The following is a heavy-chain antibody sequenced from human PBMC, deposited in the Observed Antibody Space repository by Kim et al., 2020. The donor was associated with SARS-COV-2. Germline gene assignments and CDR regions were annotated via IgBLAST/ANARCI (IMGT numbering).Heavy chain of an antibody. CDR1: GYTFTRFT. Sequence: ASVKVSCKASGYTFTRFTMHWVRQAPGQRLEWMGWINAGNGNTKYSQKFQGRVTITWDTSASTVFMELSSLRFEDTAVYYCARDMGYGGTEGRYWGQGTLVTVSS. J-gene: IGHJ4*02. V-gene: IGHV1-3*01. CDR3: ARDMGYGGTEGRY. CDR2: INAGNGNT. D-gene: IGHD1-26*01.